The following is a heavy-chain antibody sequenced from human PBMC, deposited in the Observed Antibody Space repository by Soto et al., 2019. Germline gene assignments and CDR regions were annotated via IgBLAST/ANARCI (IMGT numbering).Heavy chain of an antibody. D-gene: IGHD6-19*01. CDR3: ARGEGGQWLVDY. CDR2: IIPILGIA. Sequence: QVQLVQSGAEVKKPGSSVKVSCKASGGTFSSYTISWVRQAPGQGLEWIGRIIPILGIANYAQKFQGRVTITADKSTSTAYMELSSLRSEDTAVYYCARGEGGQWLVDYWGQGTLVTVSS. CDR1: GGTFSSYT. V-gene: IGHV1-69*02. J-gene: IGHJ4*02.